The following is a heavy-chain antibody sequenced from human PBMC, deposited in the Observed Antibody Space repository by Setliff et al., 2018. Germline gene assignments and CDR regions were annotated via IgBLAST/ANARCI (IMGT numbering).Heavy chain of an antibody. V-gene: IGHV1-8*02. CDR2: MNPNSGNT. Sequence: ASVKVSCKASGYTFTSYDINWVRQATGQGLEWMGWMNPNSGNTGYAQKFQGRVTMTRNTSISTAYMELSSLRSEDTAVYYCARTLVGATWVDNWGQGTLVTVSS. CDR1: GYTFTSYD. CDR3: ARTLVGATWVDN. D-gene: IGHD1-26*01. J-gene: IGHJ4*02.